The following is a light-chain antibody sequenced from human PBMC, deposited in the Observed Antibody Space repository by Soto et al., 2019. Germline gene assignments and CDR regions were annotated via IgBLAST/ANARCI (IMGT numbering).Light chain of an antibody. CDR1: HTVRNNY. J-gene: IGKJ4*01. V-gene: IGKV3-20*01. CDR2: DAS. CDR3: QQFSSYPLT. Sequence: EIVFTQSPATLSMSPGERATLSCRASHTVRNNYLAWYQQKPGQAPRLLIYDASSRATGIPDRFSGGGSGTDFTLTISRLEPEDFAVYYCQQFSSYPLTFGGGTKVDIK.